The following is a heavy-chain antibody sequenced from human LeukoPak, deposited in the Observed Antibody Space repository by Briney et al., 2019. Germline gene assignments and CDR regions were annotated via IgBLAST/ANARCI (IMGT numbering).Heavy chain of an antibody. D-gene: IGHD4-17*01. CDR2: IIPIFGTA. CDR3: ARAHLNTVTGLG. V-gene: IGHV1-69*06. CDR1: GGTFNSYA. J-gene: IGHJ4*02. Sequence: ASVKVSCKASGGTFNSYAISWVRQAPGQGLEWMGGIIPIFGTANYAQKFQGRVTITADKSTSTAYMELSSLRSEDTAVYYCARAHLNTVTGLGWGQGTLVTVSS.